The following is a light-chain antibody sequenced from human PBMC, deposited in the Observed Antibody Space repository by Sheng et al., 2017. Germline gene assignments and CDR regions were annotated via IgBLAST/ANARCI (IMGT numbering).Light chain of an antibody. CDR1: DLGDKY. J-gene: IGLJ2*01. V-gene: IGLV3-1*01. CDR3: QAWDNNFVV. CDR2: QDD. Sequence: SYGLTQPPSVSVSPGQTATITCSGDDLGDKYVSWYQQRPGQSPVLVIFQDDMRPSGIPERFSGANSATTATLTISGTQPMDASTYYCQAWDNNFVVFGGGTDPDRP.